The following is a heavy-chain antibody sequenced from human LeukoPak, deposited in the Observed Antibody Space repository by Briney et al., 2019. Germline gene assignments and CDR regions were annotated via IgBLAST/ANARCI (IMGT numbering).Heavy chain of an antibody. Sequence: SVKVSCKASGGTFSSYAISWVRQAPGQGLEWMGGIIPIFGTANYAQKFQGRVTITADESTGTAYMELSSLRSEDTAVYYCARNGDYGDSLDYWGQGTLVTVSS. J-gene: IGHJ4*02. CDR3: ARNGDYGDSLDY. CDR2: IIPIFGTA. D-gene: IGHD3-22*01. CDR1: GGTFSSYA. V-gene: IGHV1-69*13.